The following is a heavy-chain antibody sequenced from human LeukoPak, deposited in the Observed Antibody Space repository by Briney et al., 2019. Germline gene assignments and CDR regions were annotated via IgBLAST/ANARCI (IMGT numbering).Heavy chain of an antibody. CDR3: ARGATVTGFDY. Sequence: SETLSLTCTVSGGSISSGGYYWSWIRQHPGKGLEWIGYIYYSGSTYYNPSLKSRVTISVDTSKNQFSLKLSSVTAADTAVYYCARGATVTGFDYWGQGTLVTVSS. D-gene: IGHD4-17*01. V-gene: IGHV4-31*03. CDR1: GGSISSGGYY. J-gene: IGHJ4*02. CDR2: IYYSGST.